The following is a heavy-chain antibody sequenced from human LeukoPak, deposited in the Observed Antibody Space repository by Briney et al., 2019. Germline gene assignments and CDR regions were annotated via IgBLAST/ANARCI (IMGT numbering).Heavy chain of an antibody. D-gene: IGHD5-18*01. J-gene: IGHJ3*02. CDR2: IKGDGSAK. CDR3: ARDRGWIQHDI. CDR1: GFTFSSYW. V-gene: IGHV3-7*01. Sequence: GGSLRLSCAASGFTFSSYWMGWVRQAPGKGLEWVAFIKGDGSAKKYVDSVKGRFTISRDNAKNSLFLQMNSLRAEDTAVYYCARDRGWIQHDIWGQGTMVTVSS.